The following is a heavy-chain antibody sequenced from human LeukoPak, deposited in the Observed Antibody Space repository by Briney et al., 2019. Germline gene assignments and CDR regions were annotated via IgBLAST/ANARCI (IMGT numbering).Heavy chain of an antibody. D-gene: IGHD2-2*01. CDR2: MNPNSGNT. J-gene: IGHJ4*02. V-gene: IGHV1-8*01. CDR3: ARIKSLPRRSNIVVVPETTYFDY. CDR1: GYTFTSYD. Sequence: ASVKVSCKASGYTFTSYDINWVRQATGQGLEWMGWMNPNSGNTGYAQKFQGRVTMTRNTSISTAYMELSSLRSEDTAVYYCARIKSLPRRSNIVVVPETTYFDYWGQGTLVTVSS.